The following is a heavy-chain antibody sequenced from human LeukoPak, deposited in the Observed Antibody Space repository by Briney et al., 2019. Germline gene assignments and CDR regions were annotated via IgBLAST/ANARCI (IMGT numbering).Heavy chain of an antibody. Sequence: ASVKVSCKASGYTFTSYGISWVRQAPGQGLEWMGWISTYNGNTNYAQKLQGRVTMTTDTSTSTAYMELRSLRSDDTAVYYCARDINYYDSSGKDDYWGQGTLVTVSS. V-gene: IGHV1-18*01. CDR1: GYTFTSYG. CDR3: ARDINYYDSSGKDDY. J-gene: IGHJ4*02. D-gene: IGHD3-22*01. CDR2: ISTYNGNT.